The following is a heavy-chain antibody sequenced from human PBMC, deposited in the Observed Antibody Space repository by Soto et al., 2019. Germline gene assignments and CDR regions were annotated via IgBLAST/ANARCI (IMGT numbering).Heavy chain of an antibody. J-gene: IGHJ6*03. D-gene: IGHD2-2*01. Sequence: PSETLSLTCTVSGGSISSYYWSWIRQPPGKGLEWIVYIYYSGSTNYNPSLKSRVTISVDTSKNQFSLKLSSVTAADTAVYYCARHSYCSSTSCHYYMDVWGKGTTVTVSS. V-gene: IGHV4-59*08. CDR3: ARHSYCSSTSCHYYMDV. CDR2: IYYSGST. CDR1: GGSISSYY.